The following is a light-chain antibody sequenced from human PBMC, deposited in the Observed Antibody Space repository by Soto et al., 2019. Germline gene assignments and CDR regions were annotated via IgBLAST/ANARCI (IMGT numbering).Light chain of an antibody. Sequence: EIVMTQSPATLPVPPGERATLSGSVSQSVSSNFACYQQKPGQAPRLLXCGASTRATGIPARFSGSGSGTELTLTITSLQPEDFEVYYCQQYNNWPPWTFGQGTKVDIK. CDR3: QQYNNWPPWT. V-gene: IGKV3-15*01. CDR1: QSVSSN. J-gene: IGKJ1*01. CDR2: GAS.